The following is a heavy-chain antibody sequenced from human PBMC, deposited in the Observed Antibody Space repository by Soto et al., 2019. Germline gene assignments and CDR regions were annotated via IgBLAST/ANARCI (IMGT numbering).Heavy chain of an antibody. D-gene: IGHD5-12*01. J-gene: IGHJ4*02. CDR1: GFTFSSYG. CDR2: IWYDGSNK. V-gene: IGHV3-33*01. CDR3: ARGPVDVDIVLYYFDY. Sequence: QVQLVESGGGVVQPGRSLRLSCAASGFTFSSYGMHWVRQAPGKGLEWVAVIWYDGSNKYYADSVKGRFTISRDNSKNTLYLQMNSLRAEDTAVYYCARGPVDVDIVLYYFDYWGQGTLVTVSS.